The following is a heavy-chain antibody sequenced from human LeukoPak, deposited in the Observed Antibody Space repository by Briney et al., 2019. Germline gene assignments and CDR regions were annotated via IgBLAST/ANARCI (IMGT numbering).Heavy chain of an antibody. CDR2: INHSGST. CDR3: ARGRAAGYYYYYYMDV. D-gene: IGHD6-13*01. V-gene: IGHV4-34*01. J-gene: IGHJ6*03. CDR1: GGSFSGYY. Sequence: SETLSLTCTVYGGSFSGYYWSWIRQPPGKGLEWIGEINHSGSTNYNPSLKSRVTISVDTSKNQFSLKLSSVTAADTAVYYCARGRAAGYYYYYYMDVWGKGTTVTVSS.